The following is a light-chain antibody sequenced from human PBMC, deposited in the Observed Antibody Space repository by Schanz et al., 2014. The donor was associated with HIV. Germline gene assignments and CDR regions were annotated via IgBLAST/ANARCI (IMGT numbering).Light chain of an antibody. CDR2: RNN. J-gene: IGLJ3*02. Sequence: QSVLTQPPSASGTPGQRVTISCSGSSSNIGSNSVHWYQHLPGTAPKLLIYRNNQRPSGVPDRFSGSKSGTSASLAITGLQAEDEADYYCQSYDSSLSGARVFGGGTKLTVL. CDR1: SSNIGSNS. V-gene: IGLV1-44*01. CDR3: QSYDSSLSGARV.